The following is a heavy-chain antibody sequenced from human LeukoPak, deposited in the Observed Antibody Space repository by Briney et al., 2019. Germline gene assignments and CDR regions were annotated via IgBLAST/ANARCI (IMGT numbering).Heavy chain of an antibody. D-gene: IGHD3-22*01. CDR2: IKQDGSER. CDR3: AKGGSSGYYYYYMDV. CDR1: GFTFSRNW. Sequence: GGSLRLSCAASGFTFSRNWVSWVRQAPGKGLEWVAHIKQDGSERNYVDSVKGRFTISRDNSKNTLYLQMNSLRAEDTAVYYCAKGGSSGYYYYYMDVWGKGTTVTVSS. V-gene: IGHV3-7*03. J-gene: IGHJ6*03.